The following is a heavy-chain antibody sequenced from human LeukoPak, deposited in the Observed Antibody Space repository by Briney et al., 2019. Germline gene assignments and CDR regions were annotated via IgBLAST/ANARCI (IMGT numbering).Heavy chain of an antibody. CDR2: INPSGGST. Sequence: GASVKVSCKASGYTFTSYYMHWARQAPGQGLEWMGIINPSGGSTSYAQKFQGRVTMTRDTSTSTVYMELSSLRSEDTAVYYCARERGDDAFDIWGQGTMVTVSS. J-gene: IGHJ3*02. D-gene: IGHD3-10*01. V-gene: IGHV1-46*01. CDR3: ARERGDDAFDI. CDR1: GYTFTSYY.